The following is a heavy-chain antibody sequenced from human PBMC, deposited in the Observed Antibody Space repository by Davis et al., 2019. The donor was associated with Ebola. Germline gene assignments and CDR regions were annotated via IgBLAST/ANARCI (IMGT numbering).Heavy chain of an antibody. CDR2: IYAGNGNT. CDR3: ARGELPTTDY. V-gene: IGHV1-3*01. Sequence: AASVKVSCKSSVSTFPRYALHWVRQATGQRLEWMGWIYAGNGNTKYSQKFQGRVTITRDTSASTAYMELSSLRSEDTAVYYCARGELPTTDYWGQGTLVTVSS. J-gene: IGHJ4*02. D-gene: IGHD1-26*01. CDR1: VSTFPRYA.